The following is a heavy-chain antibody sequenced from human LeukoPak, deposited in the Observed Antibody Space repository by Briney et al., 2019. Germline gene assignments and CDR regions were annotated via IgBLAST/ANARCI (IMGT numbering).Heavy chain of an antibody. CDR1: GFTFSSYS. J-gene: IGHJ4*02. V-gene: IGHV3-21*01. CDR3: ARGGAMVRGVSPLDY. D-gene: IGHD3-10*01. CDR2: INSSGSYI. Sequence: GGSLRLSCAASGFTFSSYSVNWLPQAPGKGLEWVSSINSSGSYIYYADSVKGRFTISRDNAKNSLYLQMNSLRAEDTAVYYCARGGAMVRGVSPLDYWGQGTLVTVSS.